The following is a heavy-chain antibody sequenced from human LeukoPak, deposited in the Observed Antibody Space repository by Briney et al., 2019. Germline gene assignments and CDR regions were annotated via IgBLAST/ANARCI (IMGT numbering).Heavy chain of an antibody. Sequence: ASVKVSCKASGYTFTSYAMNWVRQAPGQGPEWMGWINTNTGNPTYAQGFTGRFVFSLDTSVSTAYLQISSLKAEDTAVYYCARVNYDFWSGYYGPPDYWGQGTLVTVSS. J-gene: IGHJ4*02. CDR3: ARVNYDFWSGYYGPPDY. CDR2: INTNTGNP. CDR1: GYTFTSYA. D-gene: IGHD3-3*01. V-gene: IGHV7-4-1*02.